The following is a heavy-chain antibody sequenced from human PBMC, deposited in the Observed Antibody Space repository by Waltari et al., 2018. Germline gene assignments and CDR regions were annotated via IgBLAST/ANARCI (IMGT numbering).Heavy chain of an antibody. CDR3: ARGRYYYDSSGSHYY. CDR1: GGSFSGYY. D-gene: IGHD3-22*01. V-gene: IGHV4-34*01. Sequence: QVQLQQWGAGLLKPSETLSLTCAVYGGSFSGYYWRWIRQPPGKGMEWIGEINHSGSTNYNPSLKIRVTISVDTSKNQFSLKLSSVTAADTAVYYCARGRYYYDSSGSHYYWGQGTLVTVSS. CDR2: INHSGST. J-gene: IGHJ4*02.